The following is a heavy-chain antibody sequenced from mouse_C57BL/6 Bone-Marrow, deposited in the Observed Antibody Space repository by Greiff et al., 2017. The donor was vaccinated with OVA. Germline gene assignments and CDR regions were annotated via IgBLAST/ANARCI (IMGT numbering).Heavy chain of an antibody. CDR3: ANYGSSYEDY. V-gene: IGHV1-80*01. J-gene: IGHJ2*01. CDR2: IFPGDGDT. Sequence: VQRVESGAELVKPGASVKISCKTSGYAFSSYWMNWVKQRPGKGLEWIGQIFPGDGDTNYNGNFKGKATLTADKSSSTAYMQLSSLTSEDSAVYFCANYGSSYEDYWGQGTTLTVSS. CDR1: GYAFSSYW. D-gene: IGHD1-1*01.